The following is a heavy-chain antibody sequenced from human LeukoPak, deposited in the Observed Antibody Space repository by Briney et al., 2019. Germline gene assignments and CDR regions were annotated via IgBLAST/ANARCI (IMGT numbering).Heavy chain of an antibody. CDR2: ISSSGSTI. Sequence: GGSLRLSCAASGFPFSSYEMNWVRQAPGKGLEWVSYISSSGSTIYYADSVKGRFTISRDNAKNSLYLQMNSLRAEDTAVYYCARSLPRYYYFDYWGQGTLVTVSS. V-gene: IGHV3-48*03. CDR1: GFPFSSYE. D-gene: IGHD3-9*01. J-gene: IGHJ4*02. CDR3: ARSLPRYYYFDY.